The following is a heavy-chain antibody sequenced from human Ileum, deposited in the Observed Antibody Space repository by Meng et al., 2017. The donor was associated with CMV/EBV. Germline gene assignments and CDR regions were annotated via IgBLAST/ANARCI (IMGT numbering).Heavy chain of an antibody. D-gene: IGHD3-10*01. Sequence: QVQLVQSGAAVKKPGASVRLSCKASGYTFTKYYMHWVRQAPGQGLEWMGIIHPSGGVTTYAQKFQGRVTMTSDTSTTTVYMELSSLTSEDTAVYYCASDFSGSAPSGFDYWGQGTLVTVSS. CDR1: GYTFTKYY. CDR3: ASDFSGSAPSGFDY. CDR2: IHPSGGVT. J-gene: IGHJ4*02. V-gene: IGHV1-46*01.